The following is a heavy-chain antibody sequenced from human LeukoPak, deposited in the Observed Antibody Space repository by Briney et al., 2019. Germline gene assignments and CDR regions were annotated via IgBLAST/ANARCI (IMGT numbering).Heavy chain of an antibody. V-gene: IGHV4-39*07. CDR3: ARERGPNCSGGSCYVDY. CDR1: GGSISSSSYY. D-gene: IGHD2-15*01. CDR2: IYYSGST. J-gene: IGHJ4*02. Sequence: PSETLSLTCTVSGGSISSSSYYWGWIRQPPGKGLEWIGSIYYSGSTYYNPSLKSRVTISVDTSKNQFSLNLSSVTAADTAVYYCARERGPNCSGGSCYVDYWGQGTLVTVSS.